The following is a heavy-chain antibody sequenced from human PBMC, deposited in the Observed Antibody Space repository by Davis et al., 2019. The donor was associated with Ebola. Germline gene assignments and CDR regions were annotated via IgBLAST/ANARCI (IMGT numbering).Heavy chain of an antibody. V-gene: IGHV1-46*01. Sequence: ASVKVSCKASGYTFTSYYMHWVRQALGQGLEWMGIINPSGGSTSYAQKFQGRVTITADESTSTAYMELSSLRSEDTAVYYCARVRHQQLVVGYYGMDVWGQGTTVTVSS. CDR3: ARVRHQQLVVGYYGMDV. CDR1: GYTFTSYY. D-gene: IGHD6-13*01. CDR2: INPSGGST. J-gene: IGHJ6*02.